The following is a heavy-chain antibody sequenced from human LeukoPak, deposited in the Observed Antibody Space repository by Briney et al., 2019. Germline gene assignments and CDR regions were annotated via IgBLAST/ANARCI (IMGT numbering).Heavy chain of an antibody. V-gene: IGHV4-34*01. J-gene: IGHJ4*02. CDR1: GGSFSGYY. Sequence: PSETLSLTCAVYGGSFSGYYWSWIRQPPGKGLEWIGEINHSGSTNYNPSLKSRVTISVDTSKNQFSLKLSSVTAADTAMYYCARGLPPEYCSGGSCYTTDYWGQGTLVTVSS. CDR3: ARGLPPEYCSGGSCYTTDY. CDR2: INHSGST. D-gene: IGHD2-15*01.